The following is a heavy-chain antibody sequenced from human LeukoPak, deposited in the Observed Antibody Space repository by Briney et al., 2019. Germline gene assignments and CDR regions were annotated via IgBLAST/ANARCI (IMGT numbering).Heavy chain of an antibody. J-gene: IGHJ4*02. D-gene: IGHD2-2*01. Sequence: SETLSLTCTVSGGSISSGSYYWSWIRQPAGKGLEWIGRIYTSGSTNYNPSLKSRVTISVDTFKNQFSLKLSSVTAADTAVYYCARDHWARFVYCSSTSCPSTVTPSSWGQGALVTVSS. CDR2: IYTSGST. V-gene: IGHV4-61*02. CDR3: ARDHWARFVYCSSTSCPSTVTPSS. CDR1: GGSISSGSYY.